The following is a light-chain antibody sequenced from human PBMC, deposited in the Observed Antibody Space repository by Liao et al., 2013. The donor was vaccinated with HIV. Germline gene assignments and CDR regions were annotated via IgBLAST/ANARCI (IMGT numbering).Light chain of an antibody. V-gene: IGLV3-25*02. Sequence: YELTQPPSVSVSPGQTARITCSGDALPKRYAYWYQQKPGQAPVLVIYKDSERPSGIPERFSGSNSGNTATLTISRVEAGDEADYYCLVWDSNTYHRVFASGTRLTVL. CDR2: KDS. CDR3: LVWDSNTYHRV. CDR1: ALPKRY. J-gene: IGLJ1*01.